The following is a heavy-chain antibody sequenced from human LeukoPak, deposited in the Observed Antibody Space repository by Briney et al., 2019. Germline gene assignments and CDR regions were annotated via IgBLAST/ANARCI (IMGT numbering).Heavy chain of an antibody. CDR2: IKTDGSSI. J-gene: IGHJ4*02. CDR3: ARVRYNNALDY. Sequence: GGSLRLSCTASGFTFSSYWMHWVRQAPGKGLVWVSHIKTDGSSITYADSVKGRFTISRDNAKSTLYLQMNSLRAEDTAVYYCARVRYNNALDYWGQGTLVTVSS. CDR1: GFTFSSYW. D-gene: IGHD1-14*01. V-gene: IGHV3-74*03.